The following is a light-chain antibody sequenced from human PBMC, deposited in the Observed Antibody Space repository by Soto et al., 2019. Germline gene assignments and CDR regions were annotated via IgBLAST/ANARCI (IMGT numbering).Light chain of an antibody. CDR3: HQRRNLLT. Sequence: DIVLTQSPATLSLSPGERATLSCRASQNFSTYLAWYQQKPGQGPRLLIYNASTRATGIPARFSGRGSGTDFTLTISSLEREDFAVYYCHQRRNLLTFGGGTKVDIK. J-gene: IGKJ4*01. CDR2: NAS. V-gene: IGKV3-11*01. CDR1: QNFSTY.